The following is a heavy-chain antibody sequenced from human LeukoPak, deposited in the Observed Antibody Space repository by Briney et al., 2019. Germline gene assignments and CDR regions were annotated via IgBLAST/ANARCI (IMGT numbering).Heavy chain of an antibody. D-gene: IGHD2-2*01. CDR3: ARVPLAPAAMHHPFDY. J-gene: IGHJ4*02. Sequence: KPSETLSLTCTGSGGSISSGSYYWSWIRQPAGKGLEWIGRIYTSGSTNYNPSLKSRVTISVDTSKNQFSLKLSSVTAADTAVYYCARVPLAPAAMHHPFDYWGQGTLVTVSS. CDR1: GGSISSGSYY. V-gene: IGHV4-61*02. CDR2: IYTSGST.